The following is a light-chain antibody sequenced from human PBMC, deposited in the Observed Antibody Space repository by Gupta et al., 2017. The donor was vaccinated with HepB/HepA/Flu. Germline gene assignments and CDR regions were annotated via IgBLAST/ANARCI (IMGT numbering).Light chain of an antibody. CDR2: DAS. V-gene: IGKV1-33*01. Sequence: DIQMTQSPSSLSASVGDRVTITCQASQDISNYLNWYQQKPGKAPKLLIYDASNSETGVPSRFSGSGSGTDFTFTISSLQPEDIATYYCQQYDNLHTFGGGTKVEIK. CDR3: QQYDNLHT. J-gene: IGKJ4*01. CDR1: QDISNY.